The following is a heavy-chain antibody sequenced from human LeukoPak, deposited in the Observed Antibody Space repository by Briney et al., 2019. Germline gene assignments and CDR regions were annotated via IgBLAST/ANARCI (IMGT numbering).Heavy chain of an antibody. CDR3: ATGLYYYDTRSY. Sequence: GASVKVSCKVSGYTLTELSMHWVRQAPGNGLEWMGGFDPEDGEAIYAQKFQGRVTMTEDTSTDTAYMELSSLRSEDTAVYYCATGLYYYDTRSYWGQGTLVTVSS. CDR2: FDPEDGEA. CDR1: GYTLTELS. V-gene: IGHV1-24*01. J-gene: IGHJ4*02. D-gene: IGHD3-22*01.